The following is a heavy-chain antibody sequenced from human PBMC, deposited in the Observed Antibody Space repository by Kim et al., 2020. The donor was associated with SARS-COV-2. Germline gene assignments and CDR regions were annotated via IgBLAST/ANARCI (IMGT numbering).Heavy chain of an antibody. V-gene: IGHV3-43*02. J-gene: IGHJ5*01. CDR3: AKDRRGYGGNLFDS. CDR2: ISGDGGTT. D-gene: IGHD6-25*01. CDR1: GFTFHDYA. Sequence: GGSLRLSCAASGFTFHDYAMHWVRQAPGKGLEWVSLISGDGGTTNYADSVKGRFTISRDNSKTSLYLQMSSLKTEDSALYYCAKDRRGYGGNLFDSWGQGTLVTVSS.